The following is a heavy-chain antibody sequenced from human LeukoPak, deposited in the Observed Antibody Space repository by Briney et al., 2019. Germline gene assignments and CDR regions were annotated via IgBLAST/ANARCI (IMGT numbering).Heavy chain of an antibody. J-gene: IGHJ4*02. CDR1: GGSFSGYY. CDR3: ARDGGRDSGSYYEDY. Sequence: SETLSLTCAVYGGSFSGYYWSWIRQPPGKGLEWIGEINHSGSTSYNPSLKSRVTISVDTSKNQFSLKLSSVTAADTAVYYCARDGGRDSGSYYEDYWGQGTLVTVSS. CDR2: INHSGST. D-gene: IGHD1-26*01. V-gene: IGHV4-34*01.